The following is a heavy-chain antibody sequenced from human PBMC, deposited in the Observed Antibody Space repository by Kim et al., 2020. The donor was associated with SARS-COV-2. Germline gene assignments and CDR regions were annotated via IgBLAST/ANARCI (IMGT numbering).Heavy chain of an antibody. V-gene: IGHV3-7*01. D-gene: IGHD3-10*01. J-gene: IGHJ4*02. CDR2: RER. CDR3: ARGGGQYYSI. Sequence: RERSYVYPVQGRFPISRDNAQSSVYLQMNSLRGEDTAVYYCARGGGQYYSIWGQGTLVTVSS.